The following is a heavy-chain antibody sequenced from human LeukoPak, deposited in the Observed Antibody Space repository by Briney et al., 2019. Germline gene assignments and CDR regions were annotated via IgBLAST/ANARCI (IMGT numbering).Heavy chain of an antibody. CDR1: GGSISRHY. V-gene: IGHV4-59*11. Sequence: SETLSLTCTVSGGSISRHYWSWIRQPPGKGLEWIGYIYHSGSTNYNPSLKSRVTISVDTSKNQFSLKVGSVTAADTAVYYCARDPSYSSSSYYYYYGMDVWGQGPRSPSP. J-gene: IGHJ6*02. D-gene: IGHD6-13*01. CDR2: IYHSGST. CDR3: ARDPSYSSSSYYYYYGMDV.